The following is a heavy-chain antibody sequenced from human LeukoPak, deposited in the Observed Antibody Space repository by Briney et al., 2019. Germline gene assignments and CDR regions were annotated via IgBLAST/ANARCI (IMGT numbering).Heavy chain of an antibody. V-gene: IGHV4-39*01. D-gene: IGHD6-6*01. J-gene: IGHJ5*02. CDR1: GGSISSSSHY. CDR2: IYYSGST. CDR3: ARYSSSSGWFDP. Sequence: PSETLSLTCSVSGGSISSSSHYWVWIRQPPGRGLEWIGNIYYSGSTYYSPSLKSRVTMPVDTSKNQFSLRLSSATAADTAVYYCARYSSSSGWFDPWGQGTLVTVSS.